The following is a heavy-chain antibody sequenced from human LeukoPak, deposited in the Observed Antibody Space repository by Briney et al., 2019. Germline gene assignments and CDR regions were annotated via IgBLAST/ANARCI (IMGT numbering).Heavy chain of an antibody. J-gene: IGHJ4*02. Sequence: PGGSLRLSCAASGFTFSSYAMSWVRQAPGKGLEWVSAISGSGGSTYYADSVKGRSTISRDNSKNTLYLQMNSLRAEDTAVYYCAKSLQWGGGDYVPFDYWGQGTLVTVSS. CDR2: ISGSGGST. V-gene: IGHV3-23*01. CDR1: GFTFSSYA. D-gene: IGHD4-17*01. CDR3: AKSLQWGGGDYVPFDY.